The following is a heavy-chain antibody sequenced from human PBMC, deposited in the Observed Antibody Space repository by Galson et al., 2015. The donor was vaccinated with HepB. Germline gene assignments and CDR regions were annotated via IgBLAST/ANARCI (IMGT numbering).Heavy chain of an antibody. Sequence: SVKVSCKASGFTFTSSAVQWVRQARGQRLEWIGWIVVGSGNTNYAQKFQERVTITRDMSTSTAYMELSSLRSEDTAVYYCAADGGYDYIWGSYLKWAFDIWGQGTMVTVSS. V-gene: IGHV1-58*01. J-gene: IGHJ3*02. D-gene: IGHD3-16*02. CDR1: GFTFTSSA. CDR2: IVVGSGNT. CDR3: AADGGYDYIWGSYLKWAFDI.